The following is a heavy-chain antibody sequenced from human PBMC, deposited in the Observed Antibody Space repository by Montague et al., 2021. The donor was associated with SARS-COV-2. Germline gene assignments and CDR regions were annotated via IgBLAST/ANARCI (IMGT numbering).Heavy chain of an antibody. D-gene: IGHD6-13*01. Sequence: SETLSLTCAVSGASVSSINWWSWVRQPPGRGLEWIAEIHHTGIINFNPSLRSRGLISLDSSKNQFSLTLNSVTAADTATYYCANHPVFQQLYSWGQGTLVSVS. V-gene: IGHV4-4*02. J-gene: IGHJ4*02. CDR2: IHHTGII. CDR1: GASVSSINW. CDR3: ANHPVFQQLYS.